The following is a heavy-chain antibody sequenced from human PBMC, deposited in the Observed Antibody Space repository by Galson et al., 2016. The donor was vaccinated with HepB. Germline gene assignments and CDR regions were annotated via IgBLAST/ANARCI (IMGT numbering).Heavy chain of an antibody. J-gene: IGHJ4*02. CDR1: GFSFSTYW. D-gene: IGHD6-19*01. Sequence: SLRLSCAASGFSFSTYWMTWVRQAPGKGLEYVSAISSDGGSTYYIDSVKGRFTISRDNSKNSLYLQMTSLRTEDTAVYYCVSRGAQWPVTADSWGQGTLVVVSS. V-gene: IGHV3-64D*06. CDR3: VSRGAQWPVTADS. CDR2: ISSDGGST.